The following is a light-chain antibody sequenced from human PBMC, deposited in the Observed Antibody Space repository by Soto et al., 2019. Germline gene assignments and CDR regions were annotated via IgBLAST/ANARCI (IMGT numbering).Light chain of an antibody. CDR1: SSNIGARYD. CDR2: GNT. CDR3: QSYDSSLSGML. Sequence: QSALTQPPSVSGAPGQRVTISCTGSSSNIGARYDVHWYQQLPGTAPKLLIFGNTNRPSGVPDRFSGSKSGTSASLAITGLQAEDEADYYCQSYDSSLSGMLFGGGTKLTVL. J-gene: IGLJ2*01. V-gene: IGLV1-40*01.